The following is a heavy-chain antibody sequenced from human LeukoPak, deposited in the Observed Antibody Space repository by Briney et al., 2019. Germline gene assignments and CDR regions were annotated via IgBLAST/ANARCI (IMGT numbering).Heavy chain of an antibody. J-gene: IGHJ4*02. V-gene: IGHV3-48*03. CDR1: GFTFSSYE. Sequence: PGGSLRLSCAASGFTFSSYEMNWVRQAPGKGLEWVSYISSSGSTIYYADSVKGRFTISRDNAKNSLYLQVNSLRAEDTAVYYCARYDYVWGSYRYRGEFDYWGQGTLVTVSS. D-gene: IGHD3-16*02. CDR2: ISSSGSTI. CDR3: ARYDYVWGSYRYRGEFDY.